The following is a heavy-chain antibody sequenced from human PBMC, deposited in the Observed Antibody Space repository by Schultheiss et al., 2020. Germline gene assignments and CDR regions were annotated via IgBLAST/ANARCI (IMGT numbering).Heavy chain of an antibody. V-gene: IGHV5-51*01. CDR2: IYPGDSDT. CDR1: GFTFSSYA. Sequence: GGSLRLSCAASGFTFSSYAMSWVRQAPGKGLEWMGMIYPGDSDTSYSPSFQGQVTISADKSISTDYLQWISLNAADTAMYYCARLYDSSGYSPWGQGTLVTVSS. CDR3: ARLYDSSGYSP. D-gene: IGHD3-22*01. J-gene: IGHJ5*02.